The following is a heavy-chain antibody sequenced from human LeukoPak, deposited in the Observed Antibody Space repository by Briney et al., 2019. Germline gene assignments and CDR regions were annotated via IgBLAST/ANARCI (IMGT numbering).Heavy chain of an antibody. D-gene: IGHD2-2*02. CDR1: GFTFSSYS. V-gene: IGHV3-21*01. J-gene: IGHJ6*03. CDR3: ARVLNRQPSYYYYYMDV. Sequence: GGSLRLSCAASGFTFSSYSMNWVRQAPGKGLEWVSSISSSSSYIYYADSVKGRFTISRDNAKNSLYLQMNSLRAEDTAVYYCARVLNRQPSYYYYYMDVWGKGTTVTVSS. CDR2: ISSSSSYI.